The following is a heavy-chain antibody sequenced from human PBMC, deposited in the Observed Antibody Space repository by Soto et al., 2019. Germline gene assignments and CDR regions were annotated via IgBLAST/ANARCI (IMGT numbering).Heavy chain of an antibody. CDR1: GDTRTDFS. CDR3: ATSEGDCGGGSCYNYFYYYGMDV. D-gene: IGHD2-15*01. CDR2: LSVGNGDT. Sequence: ASVKVSCKASGDTRTDFSMHWVRQAPGQRPEWMGWLSVGNGDTKYSQKFQGRVTTTRDTSARTAYMELSNLRSEDTAVYYCATSEGDCGGGSCYNYFYYYGMDVWGQGTTVTVSS. V-gene: IGHV1-3*01. J-gene: IGHJ6*02.